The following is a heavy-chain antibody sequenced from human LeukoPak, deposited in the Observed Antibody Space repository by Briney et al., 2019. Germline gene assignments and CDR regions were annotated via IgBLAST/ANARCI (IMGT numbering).Heavy chain of an antibody. J-gene: IGHJ4*02. CDR3: VRATCTGPCYPYSLAY. CDR2: LNSDGSST. V-gene: IGHV3-74*01. CDR1: GFTLRDCW. Sequence: PGGSLRLSCAPSGFTLRDCWMHCVRQAPGKGLVWDSRLNSDGSSTSYADSVKGRFTISRDNAKKTVYLQMNSLRAEDTPVYYCVRATCTGPCYPYSLAYWGQGTLVTVSS. D-gene: IGHD2-8*02.